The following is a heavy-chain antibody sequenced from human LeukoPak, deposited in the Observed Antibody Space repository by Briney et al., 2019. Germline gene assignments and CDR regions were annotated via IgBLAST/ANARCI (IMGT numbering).Heavy chain of an antibody. Sequence: KPGGSLRLSCAASGFTFSNNAMSWVRQAPGKGLEWVSYISSSGSTIYYADSVKGRFTISRDNAKNSLYLQMNSLRAEDTAVYYCARGPPTSIAARGRPYYYYGMDVWGQGTTVTVSS. J-gene: IGHJ6*02. D-gene: IGHD6-6*01. V-gene: IGHV3-11*01. CDR3: ARGPPTSIAARGRPYYYYGMDV. CDR1: GFTFSNNA. CDR2: ISSSGSTI.